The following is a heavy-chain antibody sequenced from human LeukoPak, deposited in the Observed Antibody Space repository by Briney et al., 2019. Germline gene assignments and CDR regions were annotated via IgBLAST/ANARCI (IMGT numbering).Heavy chain of an antibody. D-gene: IGHD4-17*01. V-gene: IGHV4-4*07. CDR2: IYTSGST. CDR1: GGSINNYY. J-gene: IGHJ4*02. CDR3: ASLYGDYVY. Sequence: SETLSLTCTVSGGSINNYYWNWIRQPAGKGLEYIGRIYTSGSTNYNPSLKSRVTMSVDTSKNQFSLKLSSVTAADTAVYYCASLYGDYVYWGQGTLVTVSS.